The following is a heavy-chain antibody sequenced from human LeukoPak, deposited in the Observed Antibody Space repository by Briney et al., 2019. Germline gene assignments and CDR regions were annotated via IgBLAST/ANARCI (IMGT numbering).Heavy chain of an antibody. Sequence: ASVKVSCKASGYTFTGYYIQWARQAPGQGLEWMGWINPDNGGAEYAQKFQGRVIMASDPSVTTAYTELSRLTSDDTAVYYCARDAFWGLFDYWGHGTLITVSS. CDR2: INPDNGGA. CDR3: ARDAFWGLFDY. V-gene: IGHV1-2*02. J-gene: IGHJ4*01. D-gene: IGHD3-16*01. CDR1: GYTFTGYY.